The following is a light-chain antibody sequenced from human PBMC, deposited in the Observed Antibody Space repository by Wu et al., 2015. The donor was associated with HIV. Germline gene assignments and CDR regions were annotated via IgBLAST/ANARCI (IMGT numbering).Light chain of an antibody. Sequence: EIVMTQSPATLSVSPGERATLSCRASQSVGSNLAWYQQKPGQAPRLLIYSASTRATGIPARFSGSGSGTEFSLTISSMQSEDLAVYYCQQYNKWPPLTFGGGTKVEIK. CDR3: QQYNKWPPLT. V-gene: IGKV3-15*01. CDR1: QSVGSN. CDR2: SAS. J-gene: IGKJ4*01.